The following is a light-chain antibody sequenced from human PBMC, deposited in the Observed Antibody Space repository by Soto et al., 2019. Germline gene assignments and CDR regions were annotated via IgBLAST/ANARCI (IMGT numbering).Light chain of an antibody. CDR2: GAS. Sequence: EIVRRRSPATRPVSQGHRATLSCRASQSVSSNLAWYQQKPGQAPRLLIYGASNRATGIPDRFSGSGSGTDFTLTISRLEPEDFAVYYCQQYGSSGTFGQGTKVDIK. CDR3: QQYGSSGT. V-gene: IGKV3-20*01. J-gene: IGKJ1*01. CDR1: QSVSSN.